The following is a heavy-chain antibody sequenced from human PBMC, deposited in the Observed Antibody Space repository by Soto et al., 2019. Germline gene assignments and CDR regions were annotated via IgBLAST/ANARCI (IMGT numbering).Heavy chain of an antibody. CDR1: GYTFTSYG. D-gene: IGHD5-18*01. Sequence: QVQLVQSGAEVKKPGASVKVSCKASGYTFTSYGISWVRQAPGQGLEWMGWISAYNGNTNYAQKRQGRVTMTTDTSTSTVYMELRSLRSDDTAVYYCARAGWWIQPNRSFEDYWGQGTLVTVSS. CDR3: ARAGWWIQPNRSFEDY. J-gene: IGHJ4*02. V-gene: IGHV1-18*01. CDR2: ISAYNGNT.